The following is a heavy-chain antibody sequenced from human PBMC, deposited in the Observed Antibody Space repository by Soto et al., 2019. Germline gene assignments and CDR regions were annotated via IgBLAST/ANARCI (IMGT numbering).Heavy chain of an antibody. CDR3: ARTGDYYDSSGYYWEVDY. D-gene: IGHD3-22*01. J-gene: IGHJ4*02. Sequence: QVQLVQSGAEVKKPGASVKVSCKASGYTFTSYGISWVRQAPGQGLEWMGWISAYNGNTNYAQKLQGRVTMTTDTSTSTAYMELRSLISDDTTVYYCARTGDYYDSSGYYWEVDYWGQGTLVTVSS. V-gene: IGHV1-18*01. CDR1: GYTFTSYG. CDR2: ISAYNGNT.